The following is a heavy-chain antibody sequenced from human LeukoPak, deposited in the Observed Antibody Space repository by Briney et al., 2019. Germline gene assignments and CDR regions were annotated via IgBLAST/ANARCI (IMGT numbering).Heavy chain of an antibody. V-gene: IGHV3-7*03. J-gene: IGHJ5*02. CDR3: ARDAIAAAGGNWFDP. Sequence: GGSLRLSCAASGFTFSSYWMSWVRQAPGKGLEWVANIKQDGSEKYYVDSVKGRSTISRDNAKNSLYLQMNSLRAEDTAVYYCARDAIAAAGGNWFDPWGQGTLVTVSS. CDR1: GFTFSSYW. CDR2: IKQDGSEK. D-gene: IGHD6-13*01.